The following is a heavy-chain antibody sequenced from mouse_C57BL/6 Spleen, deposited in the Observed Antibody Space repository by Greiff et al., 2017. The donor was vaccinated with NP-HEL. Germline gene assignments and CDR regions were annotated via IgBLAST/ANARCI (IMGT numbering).Heavy chain of an antibody. CDR1: GYTFTSYW. CDR3: ARGSS. Sequence: QVQLQQPGAELVKPGASVKLSCKASGYTFTSYWMQWVKQRPGQGLEWIGEIDPSDSYTNYNQKFKGKATLTVDTSSSTAYMQLSSLTSEDSAVYYCARGSSWGQGTTLTVSS. CDR2: IDPSDSYT. J-gene: IGHJ2*01. V-gene: IGHV1-50*01.